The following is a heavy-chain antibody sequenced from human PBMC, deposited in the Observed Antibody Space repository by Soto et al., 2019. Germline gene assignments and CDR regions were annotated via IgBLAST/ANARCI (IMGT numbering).Heavy chain of an antibody. Sequence: QVQLVQSGAEVKKPGASVKVSCKASGYIFNRYVMHWVRQAPGQRPEWMGWIDAGKGKTKYSEKFQGRVTITRYTSASTAYMELTTLRSEDTAVYYCARGRGWYDYWGQGTQVMVSS. V-gene: IGHV1-3*01. CDR2: IDAGKGKT. CDR3: ARGRGWYDY. CDR1: GYIFNRYV. J-gene: IGHJ4*02. D-gene: IGHD6-19*01.